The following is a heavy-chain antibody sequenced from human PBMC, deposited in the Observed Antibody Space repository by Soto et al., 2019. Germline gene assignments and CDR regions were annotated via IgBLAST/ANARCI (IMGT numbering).Heavy chain of an antibody. Sequence: SETLSLTCAVSGASIFSGGHCWSWIRHPPGKGLEWIGHIFDSGTSYSNPSLKGRGTISVDTSKNQFSLKLSSVTAADTAVYYCARFYMVRGVMGAFDIWGQGTTVT. CDR1: GASIFSGGHC. V-gene: IGHV4-31*11. J-gene: IGHJ3*02. D-gene: IGHD3-10*01. CDR2: IFDSGTS. CDR3: ARFYMVRGVMGAFDI.